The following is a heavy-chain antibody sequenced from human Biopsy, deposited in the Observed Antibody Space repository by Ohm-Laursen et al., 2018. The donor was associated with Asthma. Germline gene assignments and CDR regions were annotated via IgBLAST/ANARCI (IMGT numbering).Heavy chain of an antibody. CDR1: GFAVSRDH. D-gene: IGHD3-22*01. CDR3: ARGDSSNWSHYYFDY. J-gene: IGHJ4*02. CDR2: IYSGGTL. V-gene: IGHV3-53*01. Sequence: SLRLSCAASGFAVSRDHMFWVRQAPGKGLEWVSVIYSGGTLHTADSMRGRFTISRDYSKNTLYLQMHSLRAEDTAVYYCARGDSSNWSHYYFDYWGQGTLVTVSS.